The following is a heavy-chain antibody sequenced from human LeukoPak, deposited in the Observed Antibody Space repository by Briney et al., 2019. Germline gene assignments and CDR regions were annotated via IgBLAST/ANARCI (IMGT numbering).Heavy chain of an antibody. J-gene: IGHJ6*03. V-gene: IGHV1-8*01. Sequence: GASVKVSCKASGYTFSTYDINWVRQATGQGLEWMGWMNPDSGNTGYAQKFQGRVTMTRNTSIGTAYMELSSLRSEDTAVCYCARGHLQYDALTGYYYYYMDVWGKGTTVIISS. CDR3: ARGHLQYDALTGYYYYYMDV. D-gene: IGHD3-9*01. CDR2: MNPDSGNT. CDR1: GYTFSTYD.